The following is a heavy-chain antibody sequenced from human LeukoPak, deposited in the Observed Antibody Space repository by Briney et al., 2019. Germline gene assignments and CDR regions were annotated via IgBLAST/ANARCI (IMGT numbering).Heavy chain of an antibody. J-gene: IGHJ1*01. CDR2: IYYSGST. Sequence: SETLSLTCTVSGGSISSYYWSWIRQPPGKGLEWIGYIYYSGSTNYNPSLKSRVTISVDTSKNQFSLKLSSVTAADTAVYYCARGGQLRYFDWLAEYFQHWGQGTLVTVSS. CDR1: GGSISSYY. CDR3: ARGGQLRYFDWLAEYFQH. V-gene: IGHV4-59*12. D-gene: IGHD3-9*01.